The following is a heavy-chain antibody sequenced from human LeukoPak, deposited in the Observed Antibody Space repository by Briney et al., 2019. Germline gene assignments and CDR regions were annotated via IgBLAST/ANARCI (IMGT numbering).Heavy chain of an antibody. Sequence: PGGSLRLSCAASGFTFSSYAMSWVRQAAGKGLEWVSANSGSGGTTYYADSAKGRFTISRDNSKNTLYLQMNSLRAEDTAVYYCAKLGGNTGEHYYFDYWGQGTLVTVSS. V-gene: IGHV3-23*01. CDR1: GFTFSSYA. J-gene: IGHJ4*02. CDR3: AKLGGNTGEHYYFDY. CDR2: NSGSGGTT. D-gene: IGHD4-23*01.